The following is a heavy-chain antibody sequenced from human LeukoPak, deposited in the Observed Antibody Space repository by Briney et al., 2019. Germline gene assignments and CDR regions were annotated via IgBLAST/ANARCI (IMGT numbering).Heavy chain of an antibody. Sequence: PSETLSLTCTVSGGSISSGGYYWSWIRQHPGKGLEWIGYIYYSGSTYYNPSLKSRVTISVDTSKNQFSLKLSSVTAADTAVYYCASQRLLWFGAPIWGQGTLVTVSS. CDR2: IYYSGST. CDR3: ASQRLLWFGAPI. J-gene: IGHJ4*02. CDR1: GGSISSGGYY. D-gene: IGHD3-10*01. V-gene: IGHV4-31*03.